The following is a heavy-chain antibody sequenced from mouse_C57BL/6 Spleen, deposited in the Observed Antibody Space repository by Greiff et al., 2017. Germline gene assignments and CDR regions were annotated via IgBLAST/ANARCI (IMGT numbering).Heavy chain of an antibody. Sequence: EVQLQQSGPELVKPGASVKLSCKASGYTFTDYNMPWVKQSHGKSLEWIGYINLNNGGTSYKQKFKGKATLTVNKSSSTANIELRSLTSEDSAVYYGARTGYGYPWFAYWGQGTLVTVSA. CDR2: INLNNGGT. CDR3: ARTGYGYPWFAY. V-gene: IGHV1-22*01. CDR1: GYTFTDYN. J-gene: IGHJ3*01. D-gene: IGHD2-2*01.